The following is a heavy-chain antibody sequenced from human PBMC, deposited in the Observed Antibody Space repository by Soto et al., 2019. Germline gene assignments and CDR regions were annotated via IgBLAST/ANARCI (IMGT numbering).Heavy chain of an antibody. V-gene: IGHV4-34*01. Sequence: QVQLQQWGAGLLKPSETLSLTCAVYGGSFSGYYWSWIRQPPGKGLEWIGEINHSGSTNYNPSLKSRVTISVDTSKNQFSLKLSSVTAADTAVYYCARGDPPHHELWGQGTLVTVSS. CDR3: ARGDPPHHEL. J-gene: IGHJ4*02. D-gene: IGHD1-26*01. CDR1: GGSFSGYY. CDR2: INHSGST.